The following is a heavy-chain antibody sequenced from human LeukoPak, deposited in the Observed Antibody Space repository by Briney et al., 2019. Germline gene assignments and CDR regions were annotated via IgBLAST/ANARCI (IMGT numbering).Heavy chain of an antibody. CDR2: ISAYNGNT. CDR1: GYTFTSFG. J-gene: IGHJ4*02. D-gene: IGHD3-22*01. V-gene: IGHV1-18*01. Sequence: GASVKVSCKASGYTFTSFGISWVRQAPGQGLEWMGWISAYNGNTIYAQMLQGRVTMTTDTFTSTAYMELRSLRSDDTAVYYCARDLSSSYYYVFDYWGQGTLVTVSS. CDR3: ARDLSSSYYYVFDY.